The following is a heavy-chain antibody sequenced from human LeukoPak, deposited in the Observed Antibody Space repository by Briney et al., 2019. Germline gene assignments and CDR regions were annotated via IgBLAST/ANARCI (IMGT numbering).Heavy chain of an antibody. Sequence: PGESLSLSCAGSGFTFSSYGMHWVRQAPGKGLEGGAVIWYDGSNEYYADSVKGRFTISRDNSKNTLYLQMNSLRAEDTAVYYCARAVGATNLDYWGQRTLVTVSS. CDR3: ARAVGATNLDY. V-gene: IGHV3-33*01. J-gene: IGHJ4*02. D-gene: IGHD1-26*01. CDR2: IWYDGSNE. CDR1: GFTFSSYG.